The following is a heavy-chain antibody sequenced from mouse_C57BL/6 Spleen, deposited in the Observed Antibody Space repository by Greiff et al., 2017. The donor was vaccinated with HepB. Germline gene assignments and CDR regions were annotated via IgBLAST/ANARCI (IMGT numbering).Heavy chain of an antibody. Sequence: EVMLVESGGGLVKPGGSLKLSCAASGFTFSSYTMSWVRQTPEKRLEWVANISGGVGNTYYPDSVKGRFTISRDNAENTLYLQMCSLRSEDTALYDCASHSPYNNYLDYWGQGTTLTVSS. CDR3: ASHSPYNNYLDY. D-gene: IGHD6-1*01. J-gene: IGHJ2*01. CDR2: ISGGVGNT. V-gene: IGHV5-9*01. CDR1: GFTFSSYT.